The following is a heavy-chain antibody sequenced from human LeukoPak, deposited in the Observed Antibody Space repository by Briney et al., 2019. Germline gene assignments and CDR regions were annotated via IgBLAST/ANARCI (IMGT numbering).Heavy chain of an antibody. D-gene: IGHD3-10*01. J-gene: IGHJ5*02. CDR3: ARMYYFDSGSDNWFDP. CDR2: MNPNSGNT. CDR1: GYTFTSYD. Sequence: GASVKVSCKASGYTFTSYDINWVRQATGQRLEWMGWMNPNSGNTGYAQKFQGRVTMTRNTSISTAYMELSSLRSEDTAVYYCARMYYFDSGSDNWFDPWGQGTLVIVSS. V-gene: IGHV1-8*01.